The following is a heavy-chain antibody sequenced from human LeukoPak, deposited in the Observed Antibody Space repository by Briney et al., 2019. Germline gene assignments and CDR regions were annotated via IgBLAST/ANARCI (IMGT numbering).Heavy chain of an antibody. V-gene: IGHV1-18*01. D-gene: IGHD3-10*01. CDR3: ARDSGSGSYPFVY. Sequence: ASVKVSCKASGYSFSRNGISWVRQAPGQGLEWMGWITAYSGNTHYAQRLQDRVTMTTDTSTSTAYMELRSLTSDDTAVYYCARDSGSGSYPFVYWGQGTLVTVSS. CDR2: ITAYSGNT. CDR1: GYSFSRNG. J-gene: IGHJ4*02.